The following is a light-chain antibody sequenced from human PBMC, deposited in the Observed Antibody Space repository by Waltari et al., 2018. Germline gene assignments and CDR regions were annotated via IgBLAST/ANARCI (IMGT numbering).Light chain of an antibody. CDR2: GAS. CDR3: QHYVRLPAT. Sequence: EMLLTQSPGILSLSQGERATLSCRASQSVSRALAWYQQKPGQAPRLLIYGASSRATDIPDRFSGSGSGTDFSLTISRLEPEDFAVYYGQHYVRLPATFGQGTKVEIK. CDR1: QSVSRA. J-gene: IGKJ1*01. V-gene: IGKV3-20*01.